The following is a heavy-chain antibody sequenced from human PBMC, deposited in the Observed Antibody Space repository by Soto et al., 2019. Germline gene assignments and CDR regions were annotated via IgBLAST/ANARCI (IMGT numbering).Heavy chain of an antibody. Sequence: EVQLVESGGGLVQPGGSLRLSCAASGFTFSSYAMHWVRQAPGKGLEYVSAISSNGGSTYYANSVKGRFTISRDNSKNTLYLQLGRLRAEDMAVYYCARSQLARTDYYYYDGMDVWGQGTTVTVSS. CDR1: GFTFSSYA. J-gene: IGHJ6*02. CDR3: ARSQLARTDYYYYDGMDV. D-gene: IGHD2-2*01. V-gene: IGHV3-64*01. CDR2: ISSNGGST.